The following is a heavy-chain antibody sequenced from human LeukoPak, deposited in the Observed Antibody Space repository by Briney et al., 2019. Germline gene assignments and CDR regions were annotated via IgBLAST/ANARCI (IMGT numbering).Heavy chain of an antibody. CDR1: GFTFDDYA. CDR2: ISWNSGSI. CDR3: ARGGYGAHMG. D-gene: IGHD4-17*01. J-gene: IGHJ4*02. V-gene: IGHV3-9*01. Sequence: QPGRSLRLSCAASGFTFDDYAMHWVRQAPGKGLEWVSGISWNSGSIGYADSVKGRFTISRDNAKNSLYLQMNSLRAEDTALYYCARGGYGAHMGWGQGTLVTVSS.